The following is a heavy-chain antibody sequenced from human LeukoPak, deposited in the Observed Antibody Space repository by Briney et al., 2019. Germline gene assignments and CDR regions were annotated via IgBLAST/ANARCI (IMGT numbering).Heavy chain of an antibody. D-gene: IGHD6-13*01. V-gene: IGHV3-9*01. CDR1: GFTFDDYA. CDR3: ARVRIAAAVFAAVLDP. Sequence: GGSLRLSCAASGFTFDDYAMHWVRQAPGKGLEWVSGISWNSGSIGYADSVKGRFTISRDNFKNTLYLQMNSLRAEDTAVYYCARVRIAAAVFAAVLDPWGQGTLVTVSS. CDR2: ISWNSGSI. J-gene: IGHJ5*02.